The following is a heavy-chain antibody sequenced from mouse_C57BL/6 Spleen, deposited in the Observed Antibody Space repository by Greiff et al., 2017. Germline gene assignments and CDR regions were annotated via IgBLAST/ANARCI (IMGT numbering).Heavy chain of an antibody. D-gene: IGHD1-1*01. J-gene: IGHJ4*01. CDR2: IHPNSGST. CDR3: ARSGYYGSSFYAMDY. Sequence: QVQLQQPGAELVKPGASVKLSCTASGYTFTSYWMHWVKQRPGQGLEWIGMIHPNSGSTNYNEKFKSKATLTVDKSSSTAYMQLSSLTSEDSAVYYWARSGYYGSSFYAMDYWGQGTSVTVSS. CDR1: GYTFTSYW. V-gene: IGHV1-64*01.